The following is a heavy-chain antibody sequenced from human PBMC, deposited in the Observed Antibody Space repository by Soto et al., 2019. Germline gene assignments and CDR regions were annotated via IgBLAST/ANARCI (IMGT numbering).Heavy chain of an antibody. CDR1: GGTFSSYA. CDR2: IIPIFGTA. CDR3: ARDVEMAARAFAV. V-gene: IGHV1-69*13. D-gene: IGHD6-19*01. J-gene: IGHJ3*01. Sequence: GASVKVSCKASGGTFSSYAISWVRQAPGQVLEWMVGIIPIFGTANYAQKFQGRVTITADESTSTAYMELSSLRSEDTAVYYCARDVEMAARAFAVWGQGTIVTLSS.